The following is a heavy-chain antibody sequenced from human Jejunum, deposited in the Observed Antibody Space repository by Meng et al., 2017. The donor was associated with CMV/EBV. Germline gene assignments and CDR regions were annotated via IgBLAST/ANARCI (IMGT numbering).Heavy chain of an antibody. V-gene: IGHV4-39*01. CDR2: IYYSGST. D-gene: IGHD6-13*01. CDR3: ASRSSVAAPGIRWFDP. Sequence: DSISRSSYYWSGFRQHTGKEREWIGSIYYSGSTYYNPSLKSRVTISADTSKNQFSLKLNSVTAADTAVYYCASRSSVAAPGIRWFDPWGQGTLVTVSS. J-gene: IGHJ5*02. CDR1: DSISRSSYY.